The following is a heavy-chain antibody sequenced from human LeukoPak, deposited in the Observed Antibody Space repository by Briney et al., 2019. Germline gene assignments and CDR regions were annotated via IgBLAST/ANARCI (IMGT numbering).Heavy chain of an antibody. CDR1: GFIFSSYG. V-gene: IGHV3-30*02. D-gene: IGHD3-10*02. CDR3: AELGITMIGGV. CDR2: IQYSGSNK. J-gene: IGHJ6*04. Sequence: GGSLRLSCAASGFIFSSYGMHWVRQAPGKGLEWLSFIQYSGSNKYYADSVKGRFTISRDNAKNSLYLQMNSLRAEDTAVYYCAELGITMIGGVWGKGTTVTISS.